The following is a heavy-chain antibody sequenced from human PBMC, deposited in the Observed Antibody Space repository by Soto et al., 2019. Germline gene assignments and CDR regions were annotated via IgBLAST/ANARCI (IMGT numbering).Heavy chain of an antibody. D-gene: IGHD3-9*01. CDR2: IWYDGSNK. V-gene: IGHV3-33*01. J-gene: IGHJ4*02. CDR3: AREISPYYDILTGTDY. CDR1: GFTFSSYG. Sequence: GGSLRLSCAASGFTFSSYGMHWVRQAPGKGLEWVAVIWYDGSNKYYADSVKGRFTISRDNSKNTLYLQMNSLRAEDTAVYYCAREISPYYDILTGTDYWGQGTLVTVSS.